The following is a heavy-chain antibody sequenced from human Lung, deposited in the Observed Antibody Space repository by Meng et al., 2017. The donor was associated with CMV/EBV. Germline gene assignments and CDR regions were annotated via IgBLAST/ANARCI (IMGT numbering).Heavy chain of an antibody. CDR2: IYYSGTT. CDR3: ARDLWGNFYFFGY. V-gene: IGHV4-39*07. Sequence: SETLSLXCIVSGGSIISSSYYWGWIRQPPGKGLEWIGSIYYSGTTYYNPSLKSRITISVDTSKNQFSLKLSSVTAADRAVYYCARDLWGNFYFFGYWGQGTXVTVSS. D-gene: IGHD2/OR15-2a*01. CDR1: GGSIISSSYY. J-gene: IGHJ4*02.